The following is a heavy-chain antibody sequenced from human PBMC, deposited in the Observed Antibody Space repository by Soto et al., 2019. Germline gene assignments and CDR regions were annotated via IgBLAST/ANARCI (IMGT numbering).Heavy chain of an antibody. J-gene: IGHJ5*02. Sequence: SETLSLTCSVSGDSVSSGDYYWSWIRQPPGEGLEWSGHVYFSGSTNYIPSLKSRLTMSVDTAKNQFSLKLNSVTAADTAVYYCARIPVDTYMIYWSDPWGQGTQVTVSS. CDR2: VYFSGST. CDR1: GDSVSSGDYY. CDR3: ARIPVDTYMIYWSDP. V-gene: IGHV4-61*08. D-gene: IGHD3-16*01.